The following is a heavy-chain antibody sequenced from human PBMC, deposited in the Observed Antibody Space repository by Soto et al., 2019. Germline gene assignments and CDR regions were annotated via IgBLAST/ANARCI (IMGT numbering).Heavy chain of an antibody. V-gene: IGHV5-10-1*01. Sequence: GESLKISCQGSGYTFTSYCITLVRQMPGKGLEWMGRIDPTDSYTNYSPSFQGHVTISADKSINTAYLQWSSLKASDTAMYYCARNSYSSRWDYFDYWGQGTLVTVSS. J-gene: IGHJ4*02. CDR3: ARNSYSSRWDYFDY. D-gene: IGHD6-13*01. CDR2: IDPTDSYT. CDR1: GYTFTSYC.